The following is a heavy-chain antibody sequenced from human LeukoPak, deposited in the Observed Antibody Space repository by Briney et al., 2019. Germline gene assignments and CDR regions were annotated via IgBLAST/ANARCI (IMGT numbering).Heavy chain of an antibody. CDR1: GFTFSSYV. CDR3: AKDNIAAAAFDY. D-gene: IGHD6-13*01. J-gene: IGHJ4*02. Sequence: GGSLRLSCAASGFTFSSYVMHWVRQAPGKGLEWVAIISYDGSNEYYADSVKGRFTISRDNSKNTLYLQMNSLRAEDTAVYYCAKDNIAAAAFDYWGQGTLVTVSS. V-gene: IGHV3-30*04. CDR2: ISYDGSNE.